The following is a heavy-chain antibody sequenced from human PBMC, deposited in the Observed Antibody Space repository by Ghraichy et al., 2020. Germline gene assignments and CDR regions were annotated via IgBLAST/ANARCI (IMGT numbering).Heavy chain of an antibody. D-gene: IGHD7-27*01. Sequence: SVKVSCKASGGTFSSYAISWVRQAPGQGLEWMGGIIPIFGTANYAQKFQGRVTITTDESTSTAYMELSSLRSEDTAVYYCAREGELGELNYYYYGMDVWGQGTTVTVSS. CDR1: GGTFSSYA. CDR2: IIPIFGTA. V-gene: IGHV1-69*05. J-gene: IGHJ6*02. CDR3: AREGELGELNYYYYGMDV.